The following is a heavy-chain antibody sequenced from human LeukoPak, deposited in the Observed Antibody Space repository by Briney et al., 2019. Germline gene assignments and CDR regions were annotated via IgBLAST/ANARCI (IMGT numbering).Heavy chain of an antibody. V-gene: IGHV3-23*01. CDR2: ITGTT. CDR3: AKAFREYGSSTYSAFDI. D-gene: IGHD6-13*01. Sequence: GGSLRLSCAASGFTFSSYAMSWVRQAPGKGLQWVSTITGTTHYADSVRGRFTISRDNSKNILYLQMNSLSTEDTAIYYCAKAFREYGSSTYSAFDIWGQGTMVTVSS. CDR1: GFTFSSYA. J-gene: IGHJ3*02.